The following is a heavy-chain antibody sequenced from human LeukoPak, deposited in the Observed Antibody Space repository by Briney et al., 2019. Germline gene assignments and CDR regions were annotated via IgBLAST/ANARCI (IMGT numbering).Heavy chain of an antibody. CDR1: GGSISSYY. V-gene: IGHV4-4*07. D-gene: IGHD1-26*01. Sequence: SEPLSLTCTVSGGSISSYYRNWIRQPAGKGLEWIGRIYSSGNTNYNPSLKSRVSMSVDTSKNQFSLKLSSVTAADTAVYYCARDQGEDSGTYFRYYYYYYLDVWGKGTTVTVSS. CDR2: IYSSGNT. CDR3: ARDQGEDSGTYFRYYYYYYLDV. J-gene: IGHJ6*03.